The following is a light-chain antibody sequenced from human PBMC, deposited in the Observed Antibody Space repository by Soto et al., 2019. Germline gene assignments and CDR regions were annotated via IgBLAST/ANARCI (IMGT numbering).Light chain of an antibody. V-gene: IGLV1-51*01. J-gene: IGLJ1*01. Sequence: QSVLTQPPSVSAATGQKVTISCSGSSSNIGGNSVSWYQQLPGTAPKLLIYDDNKRPSGIRDRFSGSKSGTSTTLRITGLQTGDEADYYCGSWDSSLTAYVFAPATQVTV. CDR2: DDN. CDR3: GSWDSSLTAYV. CDR1: SSNIGGNS.